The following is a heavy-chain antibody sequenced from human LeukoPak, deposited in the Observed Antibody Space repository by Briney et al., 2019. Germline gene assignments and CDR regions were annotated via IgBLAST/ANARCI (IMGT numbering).Heavy chain of an antibody. CDR3: ARGPLTDLFGVVIIPSDP. D-gene: IGHD3-3*01. J-gene: IGHJ5*02. CDR1: GGSFSDYY. CDR2: INHSGST. V-gene: IGHV4-34*01. Sequence: PSETLSLTCAVYGGSFSDYYWSWIRQPPGKGLEWIGEINHSGSTNYNPSLRSRVTISVDTSKNQFSLKLSSVTAADTAVYYCARGPLTDLFGVVIIPSDPWGRGTLVTVSS.